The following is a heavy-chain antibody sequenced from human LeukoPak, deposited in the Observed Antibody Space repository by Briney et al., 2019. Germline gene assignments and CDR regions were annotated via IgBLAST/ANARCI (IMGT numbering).Heavy chain of an antibody. CDR3: AREGIARPFDY. D-gene: IGHD6-13*01. CDR2: ISSNGGST. J-gene: IGHJ4*02. V-gene: IGHV3-64*01. Sequence: PGGSLRLSCAASGFTFSSYAMHWVRQAPGKGLEYVSAISSNGGSTYYANSVKGRFTISRDNSKNTLYLQMGSLRAEDMAVYYCAREGIARPFDYWGQGTLVTVSS. CDR1: GFTFSSYA.